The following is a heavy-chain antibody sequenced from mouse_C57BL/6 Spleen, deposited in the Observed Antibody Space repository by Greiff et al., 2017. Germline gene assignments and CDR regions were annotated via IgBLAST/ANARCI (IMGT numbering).Heavy chain of an antibody. J-gene: IGHJ2*01. CDR2: IDPSDSYT. V-gene: IGHV1-69*01. Sequence: QVQLQQPGAELVMPAASVKLSCKASGYTFTSYWMHWVKQRPGQGLEWIGEIDPSDSYTNYNQKFKGKSTLTVDKSSSTAYMQLSSLTSEDSAVYYCARSYYFDYWGQGTTLTVSS. CDR3: ARSYYFDY. CDR1: GYTFTSYW.